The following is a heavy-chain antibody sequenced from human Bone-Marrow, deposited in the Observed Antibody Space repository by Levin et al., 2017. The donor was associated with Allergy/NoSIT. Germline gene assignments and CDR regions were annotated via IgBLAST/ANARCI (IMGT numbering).Heavy chain of an antibody. CDR1: GYTFISYY. CDR2: INPNSGGA. CDR3: ARARSNGEN. J-gene: IGHJ4*02. Sequence: PVASVKVSCKASGYTFISYYIHWVRQAPGQGLEWMGRINPNSGGATYPQKFQGRVSMTKDTSISTAYMELSNLRSDDTAVYYCARARSNGENWGQGTLVTVSS. V-gene: IGHV1-2*06. D-gene: IGHD1-26*01.